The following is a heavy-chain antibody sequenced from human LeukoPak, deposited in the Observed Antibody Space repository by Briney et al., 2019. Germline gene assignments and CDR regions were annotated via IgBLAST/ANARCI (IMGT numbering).Heavy chain of an antibody. Sequence: PSETLSLTCAVYGGSFSNYYWTWIRQPPGKGVEWVGEINHSGSTNYNPSLKSRVNISSEKSKNQFSLKLSSVAAADTAVYHCARHSYPLVRGLISWFDPWGQGTLVTVSS. CDR2: INHSGST. D-gene: IGHD3-10*01. CDR1: GGSFSNYY. CDR3: ARHSYPLVRGLISWFDP. J-gene: IGHJ5*02. V-gene: IGHV4-34*01.